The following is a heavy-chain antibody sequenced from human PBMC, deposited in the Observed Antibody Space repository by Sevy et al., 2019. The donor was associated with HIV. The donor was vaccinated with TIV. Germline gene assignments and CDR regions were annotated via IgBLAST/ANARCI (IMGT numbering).Heavy chain of an antibody. Sequence: GGSLRLSCAASGFTFSSYWMSWVRQAPGKGLEWVANIKLDGSEKYYVDSGKGRFTISRENAKNSLYLQMNSLRAEDTAVYYCARDCSSTSCLWGMDVWGRGTTVTVSS. J-gene: IGHJ6*02. CDR2: IKLDGSEK. D-gene: IGHD2-2*01. CDR3: ARDCSSTSCLWGMDV. V-gene: IGHV3-7*03. CDR1: GFTFSSYW.